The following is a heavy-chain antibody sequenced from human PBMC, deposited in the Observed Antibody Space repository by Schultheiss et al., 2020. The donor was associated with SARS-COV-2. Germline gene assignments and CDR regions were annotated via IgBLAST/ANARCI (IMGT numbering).Heavy chain of an antibody. CDR2: ISYDGSNK. CDR1: GFTFSSYA. CDR3: ARGRSVQLWLLLSGWFDP. V-gene: IGHV3-30-3*01. J-gene: IGHJ5*02. Sequence: GGSLRLSCAASGFTFSSYAMHWVRQAPGKGLEWVAVISYDGSNKYYADSVKGRFTISRDNSKNTLYLQMNSLRAEDTAVYYCARGRSVQLWLLLSGWFDPWGQGTLVTVSS. D-gene: IGHD5-18*01.